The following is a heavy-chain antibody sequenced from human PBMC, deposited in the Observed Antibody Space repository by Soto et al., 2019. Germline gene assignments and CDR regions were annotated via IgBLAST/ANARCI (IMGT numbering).Heavy chain of an antibody. Sequence: PGGSLRLSFAAPRFTFSSYSMGWVRQAPGKGLEWVSSISGSGDSTYYADSVKGRFTISRDNSKNTLYLQMNSLRAEDTAVYYCASHNRNYHHYGMDVWGQGTTVTVSS. V-gene: IGHV3-23*01. CDR3: ASHNRNYHHYGMDV. CDR2: ISGSGDST. D-gene: IGHD1-20*01. CDR1: RFTFSSYS. J-gene: IGHJ6*02.